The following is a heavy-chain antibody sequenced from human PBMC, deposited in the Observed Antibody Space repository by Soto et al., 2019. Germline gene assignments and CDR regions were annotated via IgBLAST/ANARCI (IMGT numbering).Heavy chain of an antibody. CDR1: GGSISNVNYY. CDR2: IYHTGTT. D-gene: IGHD7-27*01. CDR3: AKDPGPPRNYFYGMAV. J-gene: IGHJ6*02. Sequence: SETLSLTCTVSGGSISNVNYYWSWIRQPPDKGLEWIGYIYHTGTTYYSPSLESRVTISLDTSKNQFSLRMTSVSAADTATYYCAKDPGPPRNYFYGMAVWGQGITVTVSS. V-gene: IGHV4-30-4*01.